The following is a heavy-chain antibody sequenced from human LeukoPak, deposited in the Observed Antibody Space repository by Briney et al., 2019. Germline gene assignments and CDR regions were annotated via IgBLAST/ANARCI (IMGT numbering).Heavy chain of an antibody. J-gene: IGHJ5*02. Sequence: GGSLRLSCAASGFTFSNYWMSWVRQAPGKGLEWVANIKQHGSEKFYVDSVKGRFTISRDHAKNSLYLQMNSLRAEDTAVYYCARGPVTMVRGSLYNWFDPWGQGTLVTVSS. V-gene: IGHV3-7*01. CDR1: GFTFSNYW. CDR3: ARGPVTMVRGSLYNWFDP. D-gene: IGHD3-10*01. CDR2: IKQHGSEK.